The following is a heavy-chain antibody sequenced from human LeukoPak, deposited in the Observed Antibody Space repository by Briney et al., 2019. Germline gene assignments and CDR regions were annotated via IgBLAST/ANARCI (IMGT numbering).Heavy chain of an antibody. CDR2: INHSGST. V-gene: IGHV4-34*01. CDR3: ARGRSAVALDAFDI. Sequence: PSETLSLTCAVYGGSFSGYYWSWIRQPPGKGLEWIGEINHSGSTNYNPSLKSRVTISVGTSKNQFSLKLSSVTAADTAVYYCARGRSAVALDAFDIWGQGTMVTVSS. J-gene: IGHJ3*02. CDR1: GGSFSGYY. D-gene: IGHD6-19*01.